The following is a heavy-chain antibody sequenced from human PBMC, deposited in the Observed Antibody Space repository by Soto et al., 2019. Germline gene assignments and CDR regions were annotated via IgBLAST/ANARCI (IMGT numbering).Heavy chain of an antibody. V-gene: IGHV4-31*03. CDR2: IYYSGST. CDR1: GDSISSGGYY. Sequence: QVQLQESGPGLVKPSQTLSLTCTVSGDSISSGGYYWSWIRQHPGKGLEWIGYIYYSGSTHYNPSRKSRVNISVDTSKNQFSLKLSSVTAADTAVYYCARVPYGDPFDYWGQGNLVTVSS. CDR3: ARVPYGDPFDY. J-gene: IGHJ4*02. D-gene: IGHD4-17*01.